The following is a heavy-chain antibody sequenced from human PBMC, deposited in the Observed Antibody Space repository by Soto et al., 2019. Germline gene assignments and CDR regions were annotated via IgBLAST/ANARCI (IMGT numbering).Heavy chain of an antibody. CDR1: GFLLSDSP. D-gene: IGHD1-26*01. CDR3: ARSSRRWGRLTGMDV. Sequence: PGGSLRLSCGASGFLLSDSPMTWVCQAPGKGLEWLSYIGGSAGAIYYADSVKGRFTLSRDNAKNSLYLQMNSLRDEDTAVYFCARSSRRWGRLTGMDVWGKGTTVTVSS. J-gene: IGHJ6*03. CDR2: IGGSAGAI. V-gene: IGHV3-48*02.